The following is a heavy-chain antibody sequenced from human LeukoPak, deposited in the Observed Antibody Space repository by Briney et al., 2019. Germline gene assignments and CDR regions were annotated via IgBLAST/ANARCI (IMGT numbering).Heavy chain of an antibody. V-gene: IGHV4-59*01. Sequence: SETLSLTCSVSGVSISGYYWSWVRQPPGKGLEWMGYIHYSGSTNYNPSLKSRVTISVDTSKNQFSLKLSSVTAADTAVYYCARVSGYCSTTSCRGIEYWGQGTLVTVS. CDR3: ARVSGYCSTTSCRGIEY. D-gene: IGHD2-2*01. CDR2: IHYSGST. CDR1: GVSISGYY. J-gene: IGHJ4*02.